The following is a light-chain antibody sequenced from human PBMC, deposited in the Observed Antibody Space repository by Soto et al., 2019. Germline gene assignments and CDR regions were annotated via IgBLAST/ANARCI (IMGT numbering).Light chain of an antibody. CDR1: SSNTGSNY. J-gene: IGLJ2*01. V-gene: IGLV1-47*01. Sequence: QSVLTQPPSASGTPGQRVTLSCSRSSSNTGSNYVYWYQQLPGTAPKLLIYRNNQRPSGVPDRFSGSKSGTSASLAISGLRSEDEADYYCAAWDDSLSGPVFGGGTQLTVL. CDR3: AAWDDSLSGPV. CDR2: RNN.